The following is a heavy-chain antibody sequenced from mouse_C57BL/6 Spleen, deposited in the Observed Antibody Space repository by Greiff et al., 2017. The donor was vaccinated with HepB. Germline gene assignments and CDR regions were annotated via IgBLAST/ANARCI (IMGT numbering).Heavy chain of an antibody. Sequence: VQLVESGPELVKPGASVKISCKASGYAFSSSWMNWVKQRPGQGLEWIGRIYPGDGDTNYNGKFKGKATLTADKPSSTSYMQLSSLTSADSAVYFCERNYGSSYGFAYWGQGTLVTVSA. CDR1: GYAFSSSW. D-gene: IGHD1-1*01. J-gene: IGHJ3*01. V-gene: IGHV1-82*01. CDR3: ERNYGSSYGFAY. CDR2: IYPGDGDT.